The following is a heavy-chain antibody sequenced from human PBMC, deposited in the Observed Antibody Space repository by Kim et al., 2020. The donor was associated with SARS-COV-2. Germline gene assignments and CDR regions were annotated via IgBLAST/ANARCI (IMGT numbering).Heavy chain of an antibody. CDR3: ARVRVAVDP. V-gene: IGHV3-11*05. Sequence: SYTNYADSVKGRFTISRDNAKNSLYLQMNSLRAEDTAVYYCARVRVAVDPWGQGTLVTVSS. D-gene: IGHD6-19*01. CDR2: SYT. J-gene: IGHJ5*02.